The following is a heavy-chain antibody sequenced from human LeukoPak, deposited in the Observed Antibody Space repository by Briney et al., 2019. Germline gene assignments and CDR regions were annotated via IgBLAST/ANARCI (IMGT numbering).Heavy chain of an antibody. D-gene: IGHD5-12*01. J-gene: IGHJ4*02. CDR3: AVGRGFAHGRLEE. V-gene: IGHV1-69-2*01. CDR2: FHPPDDAA. CDR1: GYNFIANS. Sequence: GASVKVSCKTSGYNFIANSILWVRQAPGQGLEWMGRFHPPDDAAKYLERFDGRIAITADTSTDTSYLEWKGLTSDDTALYFCAVGRGFAHGRLEEWGQGTLITVSS.